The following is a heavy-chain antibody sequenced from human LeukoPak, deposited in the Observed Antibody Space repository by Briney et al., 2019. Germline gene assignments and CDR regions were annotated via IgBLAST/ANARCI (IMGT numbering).Heavy chain of an antibody. CDR1: GGSVSSSNYY. CDR3: ASAISRTFDC. D-gene: IGHD3-9*01. J-gene: IGHJ4*02. Sequence: SETLSLTCTVSGGSVSSSNYYWGWIRQPPGKGLEYIGTIYYSGSTYYNPSLKSRVTISVDTSKNQFSLRLSSVTAADTAVYYCASAISRTFDCWGQGTLVTVSS. CDR2: IYYSGST. V-gene: IGHV4-39*07.